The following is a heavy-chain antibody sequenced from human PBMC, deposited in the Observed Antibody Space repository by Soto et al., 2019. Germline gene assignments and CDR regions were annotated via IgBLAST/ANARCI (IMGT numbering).Heavy chain of an antibody. D-gene: IGHD6-13*01. CDR2: ISYDGSNK. CDR1: GFTFSSYG. V-gene: IGHV3-30*18. J-gene: IGHJ6*02. CDR3: AKDLGYSTVYGMDV. Sequence: GGSLRLSCAASGFTFSSYGMHWVRQAPGKGLEWVAVISYDGSNKYYADSVKGRFTISRGNSKNTLYLQMNSLRAEDTAVYYCAKDLGYSTVYGMDVWGQGTTVTVSS.